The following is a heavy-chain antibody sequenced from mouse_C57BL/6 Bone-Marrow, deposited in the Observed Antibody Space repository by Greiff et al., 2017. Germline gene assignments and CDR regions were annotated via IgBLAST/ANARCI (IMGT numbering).Heavy chain of an antibody. CDR2: ISSGSSTI. J-gene: IGHJ4*01. Sequence: EVHLVESGGGLVKPGGSLKLSCAASGFTFSDYGMHWVRQAPEKGLEWVAYISSGSSTIYYADTVKGRFTISRDNAKNTLFLQMTSLRSEDTAMYYCGPDRTTVYAMDYWGQGTSVTVSS. CDR3: GPDRTTVYAMDY. V-gene: IGHV5-17*01. CDR1: GFTFSDYG. D-gene: IGHD1-1*01.